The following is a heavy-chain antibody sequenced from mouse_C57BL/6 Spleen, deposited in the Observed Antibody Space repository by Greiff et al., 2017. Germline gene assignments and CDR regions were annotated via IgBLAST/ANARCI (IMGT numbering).Heavy chain of an antibody. D-gene: IGHD1-1*01. V-gene: IGHV1-69*01. CDR3: ARDYGSSYGY. CDR1: GYTFTSYW. Sequence: QVQLQQPGAELVMPGASVKLSCKASGYTFTSYWMHWVKQRPGQGLEWIGEIDPSDSYTNYNQKFKGKSTLTVDKSSSTAYMPLSSLTSEDSAVYYCARDYGSSYGYWGQGTTLPVSS. CDR2: IDPSDSYT. J-gene: IGHJ2*01.